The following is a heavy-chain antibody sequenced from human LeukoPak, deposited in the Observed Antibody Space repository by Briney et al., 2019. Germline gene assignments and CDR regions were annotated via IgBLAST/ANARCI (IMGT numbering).Heavy chain of an antibody. CDR1: GGSLSRGDYY. Sequence: PSETLSLTCTVSGGSLSRGDYYWSSIRQPPGRGLEWLGYIYYSGSTSYNHPLKRRVTISVDTSKNQFSLKLSSVTAADTAVYYCARVIITIFGVVTRRTDAFDIWGQGTMVTVSS. CDR2: IYYSGST. V-gene: IGHV4-30-4*08. J-gene: IGHJ3*02. D-gene: IGHD3-3*01. CDR3: ARVIITIFGVVTRRTDAFDI.